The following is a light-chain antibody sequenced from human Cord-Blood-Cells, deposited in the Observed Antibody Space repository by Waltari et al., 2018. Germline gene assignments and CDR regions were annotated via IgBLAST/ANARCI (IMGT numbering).Light chain of an antibody. V-gene: IGLV2-14*01. Sequence: QSALTQPASVSGSPGQSITISCTGTSRDVGGYNYVSWYQQHPGNAPKLMIYDVSNRPSGVSNRFSGSKSGNTASLTISGLQAEDEADYYCSSYTSSSTPYYVFGTGTKVTVL. CDR1: SRDVGGYNY. CDR2: DVS. J-gene: IGLJ1*01. CDR3: SSYTSSSTPYYV.